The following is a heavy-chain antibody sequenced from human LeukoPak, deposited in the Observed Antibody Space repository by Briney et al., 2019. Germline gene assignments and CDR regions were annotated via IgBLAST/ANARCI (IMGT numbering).Heavy chain of an antibody. CDR2: IIPILGIA. CDR3: AIKYCSGGSCYDFDY. Sequence: ASVKVSCKASGGTFSSYAISWVRQAPGQGLEWMGRIIPILGIANYAQKFQGRVTITADKSTSTAYMELSSLRSEDTAVYYCAIKYCSGGSCYDFDYWGQGTLVTVSS. D-gene: IGHD2-15*01. V-gene: IGHV1-69*04. CDR1: GGTFSSYA. J-gene: IGHJ4*02.